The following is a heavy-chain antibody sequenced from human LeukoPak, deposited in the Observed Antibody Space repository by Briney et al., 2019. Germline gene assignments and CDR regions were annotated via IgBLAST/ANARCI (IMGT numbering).Heavy chain of an antibody. J-gene: IGHJ4*02. CDR2: ISGSGGST. V-gene: IGHV3-23*01. Sequence: GGSLRLSCAASGFTFSSYAMSWVRQAPGKGLEWVSAISGSGGSTYYADSVKGRFTISRDNSKNTLYLQMNSLRAEDTAVYYCAKSRVWGSYRLYYFDYWGQGILVTVSS. CDR1: GFTFSSYA. CDR3: AKSRVWGSYRLYYFDY. D-gene: IGHD3-16*02.